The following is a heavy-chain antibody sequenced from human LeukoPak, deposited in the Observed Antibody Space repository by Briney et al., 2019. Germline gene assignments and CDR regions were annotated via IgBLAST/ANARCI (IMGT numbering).Heavy chain of an antibody. CDR1: AGSIGSNTYY. V-gene: IGHV4-39*01. CDR2: IYYRRST. CDR3: ARLRGGTYDF. D-gene: IGHD1-26*01. J-gene: IGHJ4*02. Sequence: PSETLSLTCTVSAGSIGSNTYYWAWIRQPPGKGLEWIGTIYYRRSTNYNPSLRSRLTISIDTPKNQFSLKLSSVTAADTAVYYCARLRGGTYDFWGQGTLVAVSS.